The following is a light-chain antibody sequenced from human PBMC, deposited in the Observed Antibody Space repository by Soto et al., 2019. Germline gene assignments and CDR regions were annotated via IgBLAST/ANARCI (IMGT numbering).Light chain of an antibody. V-gene: IGLV1-36*01. CDR3: AAWDDSLNGVI. CDR1: SSNIGNNG. CDR2: RDD. Sequence: QSVLTQPPSVSEAPRQRVTISCSGSSSNIGNNGVNWYQQLPGKAPKLLIYRDDLLPSGVSDRFSGSKSGTSASLAISGLQSEDEADYYCAAWDDSLNGVIFGGGTKLTVL. J-gene: IGLJ2*01.